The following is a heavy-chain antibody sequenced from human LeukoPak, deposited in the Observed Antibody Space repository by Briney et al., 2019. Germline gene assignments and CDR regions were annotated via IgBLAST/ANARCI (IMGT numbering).Heavy chain of an antibody. J-gene: IGHJ3*02. D-gene: IGHD4-11*01. CDR2: IDSSGSDI. CDR1: GFSFSDYY. Sequence: GGSLRLSCAASGFSFSDYYMSWIRQAPGKGQEWVSYIDSSGSDIYYAASVKGRFTISRDNAKNSLYLQMNSLRAEDTAVYYCARSLKATDYRGVDIWGQGTLVPVSS. V-gene: IGHV3-11*01. CDR3: ARSLKATDYRGVDI.